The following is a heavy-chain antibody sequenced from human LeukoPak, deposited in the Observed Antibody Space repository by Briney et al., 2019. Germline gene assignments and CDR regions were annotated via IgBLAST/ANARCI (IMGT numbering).Heavy chain of an antibody. V-gene: IGHV4-59*01. CDR2: IYYSGST. CDR3: ASGRDGYNP. J-gene: IGHJ5*02. D-gene: IGHD5-24*01. Sequence: TTSETLSLTCTVSGGSISSYYWSWIRQPPGKGLEWNGYIYYSGSTNYNPSLKSRVTISVDTSKNQFSLKLSSVTAADTAVYYCASGRDGYNPWGQGTLVTVSS. CDR1: GGSISSYY.